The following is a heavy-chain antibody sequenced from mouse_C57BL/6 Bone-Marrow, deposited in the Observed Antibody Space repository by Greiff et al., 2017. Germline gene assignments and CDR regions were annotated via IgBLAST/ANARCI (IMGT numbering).Heavy chain of an antibody. D-gene: IGHD4-1*01. Sequence: EVQLQESGPGLVKPSQSLSLTCSVTGYSITSGYYWNWIRQFPGNKLEWMGYISYDGSNNYNPSLKNRISITRDTSKNQFFLKLNSVTTEDTATYYCARDGPSNWEVNYWGQGTTLTVSS. CDR3: ARDGPSNWEVNY. V-gene: IGHV3-6*01. CDR2: ISYDGSN. CDR1: GYSITSGYY. J-gene: IGHJ2*01.